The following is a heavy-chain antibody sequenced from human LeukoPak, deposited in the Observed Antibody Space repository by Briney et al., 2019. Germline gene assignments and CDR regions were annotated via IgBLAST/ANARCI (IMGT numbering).Heavy chain of an antibody. D-gene: IGHD6-19*01. V-gene: IGHV4-39*07. J-gene: IGHJ5*02. CDR2: IYYSGST. CDR3: ASVRGYSSGWYASGFDP. CDR1: GGSISSSTYY. Sequence: SETLSLTCTVSGGSISSSTYYWGWIRQPPGKGPEWIGIIYYSGSTNYNPSLKSRVTISLDTSKNQFSLKLRSVTAADTAVYYCASVRGYSSGWYASGFDPWGQGTLVTVSS.